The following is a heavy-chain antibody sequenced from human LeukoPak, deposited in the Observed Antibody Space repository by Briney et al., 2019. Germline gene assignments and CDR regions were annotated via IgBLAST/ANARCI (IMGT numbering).Heavy chain of an antibody. CDR2: ISSSGSTI. J-gene: IGHJ4*02. CDR3: ARGEAYCGGDCYLY. CDR1: GFTFSSYG. V-gene: IGHV3-48*04. Sequence: GGPLRLSCAVSGFTFSSYGMNWVRQAPGKGLEWVSYISSSGSTIYYADSVKGRFTISRDNAKNSLYLQMNSLRAEDTAVYYCARGEAYCGGDCYLYWGQGTLVTVSS. D-gene: IGHD2-21*02.